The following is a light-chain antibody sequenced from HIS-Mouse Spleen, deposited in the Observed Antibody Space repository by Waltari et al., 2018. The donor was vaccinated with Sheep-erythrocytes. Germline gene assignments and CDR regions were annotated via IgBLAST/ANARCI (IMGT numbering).Light chain of an antibody. Sequence: QSPLTQPRSVSGSPGQPVTISCTGTSSDVGGHNYVSWYQQHPGKAPKLMIYDVSKRPSGVPDRFSGSKSGNTASLTISGLQAEDEADYYCCSYAGSYNHVFATGTKVTVL. CDR2: DVS. J-gene: IGLJ1*01. CDR1: SSDVGGHNY. CDR3: CSYAGSYNHV. V-gene: IGLV2-11*01.